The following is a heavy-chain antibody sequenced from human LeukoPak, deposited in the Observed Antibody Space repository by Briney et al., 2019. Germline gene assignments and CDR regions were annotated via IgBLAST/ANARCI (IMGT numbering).Heavy chain of an antibody. CDR1: GGTFSSYA. CDR2: IIPIFGTA. V-gene: IGHV1-69*13. J-gene: IGHJ6*03. Sequence: GASVKVSCKASGGTFSSYAISWVRQAPGQGLEWMGGIIPIFGTANYAQKFQGRVTITADESTSTAYMELSSLRSEDTAVYYCASAFFSSNYYYYYYMDVWGKGTTVTVSS. CDR3: ASAFFSSNYYYYYYMDV. D-gene: IGHD4-11*01.